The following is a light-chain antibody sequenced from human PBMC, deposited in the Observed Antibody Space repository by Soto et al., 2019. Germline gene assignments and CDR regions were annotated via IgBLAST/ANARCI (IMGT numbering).Light chain of an antibody. J-gene: IGLJ2*01. CDR1: SNDVGGYNY. CDR3: SSYAISSSLII. V-gene: IGLV2-14*01. Sequence: ALTQPASVSGSPGQSITISCTGTSNDVGGYNYVSWYQQHPGKAPKHIIYEVSNRPSGVSNRFSGSKSGNTASLTISGLRAEDEADYYCSSYAISSSLIIFGGGTQLTVL. CDR2: EVS.